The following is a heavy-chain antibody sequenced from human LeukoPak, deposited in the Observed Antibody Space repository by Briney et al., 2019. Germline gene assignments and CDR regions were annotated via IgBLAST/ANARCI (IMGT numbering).Heavy chain of an antibody. CDR1: GYTFTSYG. D-gene: IGHD2-2*01. CDR3: ARDQHCSSTSCNWFDP. J-gene: IGHJ5*02. CDR2: ISAYNGNT. V-gene: IGHV1-18*01. Sequence: ASVKVSCKASGYTFTSYGISWVRQAPGQGLEWMGWISAYNGNTNYAQKLQGRVTMTTDTSTSTAYMELRSLRSDDTAVYYCARDQHCSSTSCNWFDPWGQGTLVTVSS.